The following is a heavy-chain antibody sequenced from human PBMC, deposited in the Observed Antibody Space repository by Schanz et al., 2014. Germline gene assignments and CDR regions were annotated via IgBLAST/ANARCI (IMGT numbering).Heavy chain of an antibody. D-gene: IGHD7-27*01. Sequence: QVQLVESGGGLVKPGGSLRLSCVVSGFIFSDHYMSWIRQAPGKGLEWISYISSGSSTIHYADSVKGRFTISRDNAKNSLYLEMTSLRGEDTAVYYCARENLNWEAFDIWGQGTVVTVSS. CDR2: ISSGSSTI. V-gene: IGHV3-11*01. CDR1: GFIFSDHY. CDR3: ARENLNWEAFDI. J-gene: IGHJ3*02.